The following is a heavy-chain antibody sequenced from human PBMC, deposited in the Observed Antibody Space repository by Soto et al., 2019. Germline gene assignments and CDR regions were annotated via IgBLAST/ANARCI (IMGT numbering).Heavy chain of an antibody. CDR3: ARDPGEGGSGIDY. CDR2: ISSSSSTI. Sequence: GGSLRLSCAASGFTFSSYSMNWVRQAPGKGLEWVSYISSSSSTIYYADSVKGRFTISRDNAKNSLYLQMNSLRAEDTAVYYCARDPGEGGSGIDYWGQGTLVTVSS. CDR1: GFTFSSYS. J-gene: IGHJ4*02. V-gene: IGHV3-48*01. D-gene: IGHD3-10*01.